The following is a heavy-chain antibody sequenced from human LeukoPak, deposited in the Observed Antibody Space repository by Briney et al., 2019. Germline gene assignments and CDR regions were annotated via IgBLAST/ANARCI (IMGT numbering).Heavy chain of an antibody. V-gene: IGHV1-3*01. CDR3: ARVGCSGGSCYSSRLYYYYGMDV. D-gene: IGHD2-15*01. Sequence: ASVKVSCKASGYTFTSYAMHWVRQAPGQRLEWMGWINAGNGNTKYSQKFQGRVTITADESTSTAYMELSSLRSEDTAVYYCARVGCSGGSCYSSRLYYYYGMDVWGQGTTVTVSS. CDR1: GYTFTSYA. CDR2: INAGNGNT. J-gene: IGHJ6*02.